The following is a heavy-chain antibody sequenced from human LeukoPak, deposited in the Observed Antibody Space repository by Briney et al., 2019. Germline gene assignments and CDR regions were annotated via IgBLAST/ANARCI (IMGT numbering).Heavy chain of an antibody. J-gene: IGHJ4*02. CDR1: GGSISSSSYY. V-gene: IGHV4-39*07. Sequence: SETLSLTCTVSGGSISSSSYYWGWIRQPPGKGLEWIESIYYSGSTYYNPSLKSRVTISVDTSKNQFSLKLSSVTAADTAVYYCARWSRRPYYFDYWGQGTLVTVSS. CDR3: ARWSRRPYYFDY. CDR2: IYYSGST.